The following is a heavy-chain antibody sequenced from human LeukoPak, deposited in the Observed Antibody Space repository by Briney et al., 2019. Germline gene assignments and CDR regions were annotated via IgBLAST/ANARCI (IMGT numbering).Heavy chain of an antibody. D-gene: IGHD4-11*01. CDR3: ARSNHADDY. CDR2: INTGGSST. CDR1: GFTFSNYW. V-gene: IGHV3-74*01. Sequence: GGCLRLSCAASGFTFSNYWMHWVREGPGKGLVWVSRINTGGSSTTYADSVKGRFTISRDNAKNTLYLQMNSLRAEDTAVYYCARSNHADDYWGQGTLVTVSS. J-gene: IGHJ4*02.